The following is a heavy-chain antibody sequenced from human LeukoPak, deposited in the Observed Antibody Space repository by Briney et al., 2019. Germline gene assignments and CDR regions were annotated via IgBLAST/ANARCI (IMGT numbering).Heavy chain of an antibody. Sequence: PSEPLSLTCTVSGGSVSSGSYYWSWIRQPPGKGLEWIGYIYYSGSTNYNPSLKSRVTISVDTSKNQFSLNLSSVTAADTAVYYCARERSPDYGMDVWGXGTXVTVSS. CDR2: IYYSGST. J-gene: IGHJ6*02. V-gene: IGHV4-61*01. CDR1: GGSVSSGSYY. CDR3: ARERSPDYGMDV.